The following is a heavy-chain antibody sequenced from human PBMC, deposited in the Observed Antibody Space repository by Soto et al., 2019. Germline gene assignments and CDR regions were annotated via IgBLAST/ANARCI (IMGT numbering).Heavy chain of an antibody. J-gene: IGHJ4*02. D-gene: IGHD3-3*01. CDR1: GFTFSSYA. V-gene: IGHV3-23*01. CDR2: ISGSGGST. Sequence: EVQLLESGGGLVQPGGSLRLSCAASGFTFSSYAMSWVRQAPGKGLEWVSAISGSGGSTYYADSVKGRFTISRDNSKNTLYLQMNSLRAEVTAVYYCAKFVTIFGVDVGYFYYWGQGTLVTVSS. CDR3: AKFVTIFGVDVGYFYY.